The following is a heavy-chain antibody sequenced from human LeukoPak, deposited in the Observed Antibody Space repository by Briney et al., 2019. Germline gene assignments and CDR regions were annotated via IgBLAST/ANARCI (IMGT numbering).Heavy chain of an antibody. D-gene: IGHD1-26*01. CDR1: GFTFINAW. J-gene: IGHJ4*02. Sequence: GGSLRLSCAASGFTFINAWMAWVRQAPGKGLEWVGRIEAKAHGGTIEYAAPVKGRFTISRDDSKNTLYLQMNSLKTEDTAVYYCTTDGVGVEGATYDNWGQGTLVSVSS. CDR2: IEAKAHGGTI. V-gene: IGHV3-15*04. CDR3: TTDGVGVEGATYDN.